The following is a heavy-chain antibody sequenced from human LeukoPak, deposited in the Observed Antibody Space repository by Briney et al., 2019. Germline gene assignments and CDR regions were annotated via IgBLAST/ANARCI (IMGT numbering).Heavy chain of an antibody. CDR1: GFTFDTYS. J-gene: IGHJ4*02. CDR2: ITDDSKTM. CDR3: ANIKNGAFAY. Sequence: GGSLRLSCVASGFTFDTYSMNWIRQAPGKGLEWTSYITDDSKTMYYADSVKGRFTISRDNAKNSLYLQVNSLSAEDTAVYYCANIKNGAFAYWGQGTLVTVSS. D-gene: IGHD3-10*01. V-gene: IGHV3-48*04.